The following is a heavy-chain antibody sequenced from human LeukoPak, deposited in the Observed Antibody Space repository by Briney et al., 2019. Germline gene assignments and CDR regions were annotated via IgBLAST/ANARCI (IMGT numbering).Heavy chain of an antibody. CDR2: INHSGST. CDR3: ARLTLYYDFWSGYYKSYYFDY. J-gene: IGHJ4*02. V-gene: IGHV4-34*01. Sequence: SETLSLTCAVYGGSFSGYYWSWIRQPPGKGLEWIGEINHSGSTNYNPPLKSRDAISVDTSKNQFSLKLSSVTAADTAVYYCARLTLYYDFWSGYYKSYYFDYWGQGTLVTVSS. CDR1: GGSFSGYY. D-gene: IGHD3-3*01.